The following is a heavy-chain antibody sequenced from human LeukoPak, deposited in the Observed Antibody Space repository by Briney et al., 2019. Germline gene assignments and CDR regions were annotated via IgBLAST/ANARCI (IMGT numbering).Heavy chain of an antibody. CDR1: GFTFSDYD. D-gene: IGHD3-22*01. V-gene: IGHV3-11*01. CDR3: AKSAYYYDSSTYSLKY. Sequence: PGGSLRLSCAASGFTFSDYDMSWVRQAPGKGLEWVSYISSSGSTIYYADSVKGRFTISRDNAKNSLYLQMNSLRAEDTAVYYCAKSAYYYDSSTYSLKYWGQGTLVTVSS. CDR2: ISSSGSTI. J-gene: IGHJ4*02.